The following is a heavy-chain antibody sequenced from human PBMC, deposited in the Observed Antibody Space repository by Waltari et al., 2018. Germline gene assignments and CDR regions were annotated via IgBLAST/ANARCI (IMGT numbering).Heavy chain of an antibody. J-gene: IGHJ4*02. CDR1: GYSFTSSA. Sequence: QVQLVQSGAEVKKRGASVQGSCKASGYSFTSSAMHWVRQAPGQRLEWMGWINAGNGNTKYSQEFQGRGTITRDTSASTAYMELSSLRSEDMAVYYCARGFGLAYCGGDCYTLDYWGQGTLVTVSS. D-gene: IGHD2-21*01. V-gene: IGHV1-3*03. CDR2: INAGNGNT. CDR3: ARGFGLAYCGGDCYTLDY.